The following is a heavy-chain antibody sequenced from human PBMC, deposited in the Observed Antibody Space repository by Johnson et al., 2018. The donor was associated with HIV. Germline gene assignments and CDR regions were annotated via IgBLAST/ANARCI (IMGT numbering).Heavy chain of an antibody. D-gene: IGHD4-11*01. J-gene: IGHJ3*02. CDR2: IKSKTDGGTT. CDR3: TTPITVTYAFDI. CDR1: GFTFSNAW. V-gene: IGHV3-15*02. Sequence: VQVVESGGALVKPGGSLRLSCAASGFTFSNAWMNWVRQAPGKGLEWVGRIKSKTDGGTTDYAAPVKGRFTISRDDSKNTLYLQMNSLKTEDTAVYYFTTPITVTYAFDIWGQGTMVTVSS.